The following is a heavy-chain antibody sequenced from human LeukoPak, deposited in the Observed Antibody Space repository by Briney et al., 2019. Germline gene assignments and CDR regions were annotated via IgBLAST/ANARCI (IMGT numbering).Heavy chain of an antibody. J-gene: IGHJ4*02. CDR1: GGSISSTNW. D-gene: IGHD1-26*01. V-gene: IGHV4-4*02. Sequence: SETRSLTCGVSGGSISSTNWYSWVRQPPGQGLEWIGEISLSGLTNYNPSLKSRVTMSLDKSKNLLSLTLTSVTAADTAVYYCSRESGAFSPFGYWGQGTLVTVTS. CDR3: SRESGAFSPFGY. CDR2: ISLSGLT.